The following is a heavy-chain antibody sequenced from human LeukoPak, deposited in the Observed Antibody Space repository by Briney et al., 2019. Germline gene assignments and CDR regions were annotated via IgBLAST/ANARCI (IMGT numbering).Heavy chain of an antibody. Sequence: PGGSLRLSCAASGFTFSSYAMHWVRQAPGKGLEWVSGIYSGGSTYYADSVKGRFTISRDNSKNTLYLQMNSLRAEDTAVYYWARRKYYESSGPDAFDIWGQGTMVTVSS. CDR2: IYSGGST. D-gene: IGHD3-22*01. CDR3: ARRKYYESSGPDAFDI. V-gene: IGHV3-66*01. J-gene: IGHJ3*02. CDR1: GFTFSSYA.